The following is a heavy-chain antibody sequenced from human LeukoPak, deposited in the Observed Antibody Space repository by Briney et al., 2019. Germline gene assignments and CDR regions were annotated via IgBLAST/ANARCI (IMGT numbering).Heavy chain of an antibody. D-gene: IGHD6-13*01. J-gene: IGHJ4*02. CDR2: ISYDGSNK. V-gene: IGHV3-30-3*01. CDR1: GFTFSSYA. Sequence: GGSLRLSCAASGFTFSSYAMHWVRQAPGKGLEWVAVISYDGSNKYYADSVKGRFTISRDNSKNTLYLQMNSLRAEDTAVYYCAKDQYSSSWHGSLDYWGQGTLVTVSS. CDR3: AKDQYSSSWHGSLDY.